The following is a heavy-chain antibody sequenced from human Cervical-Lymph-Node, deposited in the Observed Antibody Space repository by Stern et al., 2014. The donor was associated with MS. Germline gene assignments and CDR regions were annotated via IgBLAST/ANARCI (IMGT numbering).Heavy chain of an antibody. CDR3: SRSASDAFDI. D-gene: IGHD3-16*01. CDR1: GYTFISHG. J-gene: IGHJ3*02. V-gene: IGHV1-18*01. CDR2: ISPYNGNS. Sequence: QVQLLQPGAVLKKPGASMKVSCKASGYTFISHGISWVRQAPGQGLEWMGWISPYNGNSNYAQKFQDRVTMTTDTSTNTAYLELRGLRSDDTAMYYCSRSASDAFDIWGQGTMVTVSS.